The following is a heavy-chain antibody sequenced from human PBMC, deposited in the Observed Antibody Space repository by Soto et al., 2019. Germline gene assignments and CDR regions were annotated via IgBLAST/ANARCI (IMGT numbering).Heavy chain of an antibody. J-gene: IGHJ5*02. CDR3: AKDRGSGSTSRYNGWFDP. CDR2: ISGSGGST. V-gene: IGHV3-23*01. D-gene: IGHD2-2*02. Sequence: EVQLLESGGGLVQPGGSLRLSCVASGFTFSSYAMTWVRQAPGKGLEWVSAISGSGGSTYYADSVKGRFTISRDNSKNTLYLQMNSLRAEDTAVYYCAKDRGSGSTSRYNGWFDPWGQGTLVTVSS. CDR1: GFTFSSYA.